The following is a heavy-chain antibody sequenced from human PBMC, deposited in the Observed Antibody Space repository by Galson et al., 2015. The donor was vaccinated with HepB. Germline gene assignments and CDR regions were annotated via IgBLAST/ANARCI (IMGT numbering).Heavy chain of an antibody. J-gene: IGHJ5*02. Sequence: SETLSLTCTVSGGSISSYYWSWIRQPPGKGLEWIGYIYYSGSTNYNPSLKSRVTISVDTSKNQFSLKLSSVTAADTAVYYCARHSCSGGSCYTPWDWFDPWGQGTLVTVSS. CDR3: ARHSCSGGSCYTPWDWFDP. V-gene: IGHV4-59*08. CDR2: IYYSGST. CDR1: GGSISSYY. D-gene: IGHD2-15*01.